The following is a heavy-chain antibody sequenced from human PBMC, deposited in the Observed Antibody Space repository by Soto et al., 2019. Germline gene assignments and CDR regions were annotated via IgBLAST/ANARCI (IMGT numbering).Heavy chain of an antibody. D-gene: IGHD3-3*01. CDR1: GGTFSSYA. Sequence: GASVKVSCKASGGTFSSYAISWVRQAPGQGLEWMGGIIPIFGTADYAQKFQGRVTITADESTGTAYMELSSLRSEDTAVYYCARDRAVRDFLDAPYYFDYWGQGTLVTVSS. CDR2: IIPIFGTA. CDR3: ARDRAVRDFLDAPYYFDY. J-gene: IGHJ4*02. V-gene: IGHV1-69*13.